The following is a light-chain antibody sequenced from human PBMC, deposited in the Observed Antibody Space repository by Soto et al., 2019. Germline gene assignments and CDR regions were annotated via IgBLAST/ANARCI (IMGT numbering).Light chain of an antibody. V-gene: IGKV1-33*01. CDR1: QTISND. CDR2: DAS. CDR3: QQYDNLLT. J-gene: IGKJ4*01. Sequence: MTQSPATVSVSPGEGVTLSCRASQTISNDLAWYQQKPGKAPKLLIYDASNLETGVPSRFSGSGSGTDFTFTISSLQPEDIATYYCQQYDNLLTFGGGTKVEIK.